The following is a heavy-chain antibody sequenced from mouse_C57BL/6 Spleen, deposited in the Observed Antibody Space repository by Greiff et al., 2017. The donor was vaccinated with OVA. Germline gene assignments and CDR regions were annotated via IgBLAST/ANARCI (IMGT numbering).Heavy chain of an antibody. Sequence: VQLQESGPGLVGPPPTPSITCPASGFSLTIYGVPWVRQPPGKGLEWLGVIWSDGSTTYNSALKARLSIRKDNSKSQVFLKMNSLQTDDTAMYYCARHDYYGRTMDYWGQGTSVTVSS. V-gene: IGHV2-6-1*01. CDR2: IWSDGST. D-gene: IGHD1-1*01. J-gene: IGHJ4*01. CDR1: GFSLTIYG. CDR3: ARHDYYGRTMDY.